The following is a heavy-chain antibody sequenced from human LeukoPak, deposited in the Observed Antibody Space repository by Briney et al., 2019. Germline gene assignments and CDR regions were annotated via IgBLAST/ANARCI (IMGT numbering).Heavy chain of an antibody. Sequence: SQTLSLTCTVSGGSISSGTYYWSWIRQPPGKGLEWIGEINHSGSTNYNPSLKSRVTISVDTSKNQFSLKLSSVTAADTAVYYCARGGTGYSYGRGAFDYWGQGTLVTVSS. V-gene: IGHV4-39*07. D-gene: IGHD5-18*01. J-gene: IGHJ4*02. CDR3: ARGGTGYSYGRGAFDY. CDR2: INHSGST. CDR1: GGSISSGTYY.